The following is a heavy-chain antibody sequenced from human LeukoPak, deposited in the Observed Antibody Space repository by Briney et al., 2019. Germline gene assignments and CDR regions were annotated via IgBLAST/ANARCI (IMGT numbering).Heavy chain of an antibody. CDR1: AGTFSSYA. V-gene: IGHV1-69*04. D-gene: IGHD4-17*01. J-gene: IGHJ5*02. CDR2: IIPILGIA. Sequence: SVTVSCTASAGTFSSYAISWVRQAPGQGLEWMGRIIPILGIANYAQKFQGRVPITAHKSTSTAYMELSSLRSEDTAVYYCARGDDYGDYVIWNWFDPWGQGTLVTVSS. CDR3: ARGDDYGDYVIWNWFDP.